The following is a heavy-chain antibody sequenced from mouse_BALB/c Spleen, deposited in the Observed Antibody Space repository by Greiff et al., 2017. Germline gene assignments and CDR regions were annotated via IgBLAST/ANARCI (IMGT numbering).Heavy chain of an antibody. J-gene: IGHJ1*01. Sequence: QVQLKESGPGLVAPSQSLSITCTVSGFSLTSDGVHWVRQPPGKGLEWLGVIWAGGSTNYNSALMSRLSISKDNSKSQVFLKMNSLQTDDTAMYYCARGQAYLDVWGAGTTVTVSS. CDR1: GFSLTSDG. CDR3: ARGQAYLDV. D-gene: IGHD3-2*02. CDR2: IWAGGST. V-gene: IGHV2-9*02.